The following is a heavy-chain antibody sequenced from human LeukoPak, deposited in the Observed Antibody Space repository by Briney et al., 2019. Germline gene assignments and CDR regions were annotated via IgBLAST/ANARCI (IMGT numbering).Heavy chain of an antibody. Sequence: GGSLRLSCAASGFTFSSYSMNWVRQAPGKGLEWVSSISSSGSYVYYADSVKGRFTISRDNAKNSLYLQMNSLRTEDTAVYYCALGGSGWFDPWGQGTLVTVSS. CDR1: GFTFSSYS. V-gene: IGHV3-21*01. CDR2: ISSSGSYV. D-gene: IGHD3-3*01. CDR3: ALGGSGWFDP. J-gene: IGHJ5*02.